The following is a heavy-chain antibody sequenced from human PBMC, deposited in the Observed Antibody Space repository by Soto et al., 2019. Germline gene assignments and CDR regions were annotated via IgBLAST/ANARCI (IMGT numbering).Heavy chain of an antibody. D-gene: IGHD2-2*01. J-gene: IGHJ6*02. CDR3: ARSYCSRTSCKSKYGMDV. CDR2: INPNSGGT. V-gene: IGHV1-2*04. Sequence: ASVKVSCKASGYTFTGYYMHWVRQAPGQGLEWMGWINPNSGGTNYAQKFQGWVTMTRDTSISTAYMELSRLRSDDTAVYYCARSYCSRTSCKSKYGMDVWGQGTMVTVSS. CDR1: GYTFTGYY.